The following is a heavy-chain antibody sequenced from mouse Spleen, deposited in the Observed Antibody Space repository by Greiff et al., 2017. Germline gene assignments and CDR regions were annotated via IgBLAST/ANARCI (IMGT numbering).Heavy chain of an antibody. CDR1: GYTFTSYW. D-gene: IGHD2-4*01. CDR2: INPSTGYT. Sequence: QVQLQQPGAELVKPGASVKMSCTASGYTFTSYWMHWVKQRPGQGLEWIGYINPSTGYTEYNQKFKDKATLTADKSSSTAYMQLSSLTSEDSAVYYCARSTMITAFAYWGQGTLVTVSA. J-gene: IGHJ3*01. V-gene: IGHV1S26*01. CDR3: ARSTMITAFAY.